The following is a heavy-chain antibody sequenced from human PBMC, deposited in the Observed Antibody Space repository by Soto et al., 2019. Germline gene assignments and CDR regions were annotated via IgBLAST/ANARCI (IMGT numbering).Heavy chain of an antibody. Sequence: SETLSLACTVSGGSISSGGYYWSWIRQHPGKGLEWIGYIYYSGSTYYNPSLKSRVTISVDTSKNQFSLKLSSVTAADTAVYYCARVDYGAWGIDYWGQGTLVTVSS. CDR2: IYYSGST. CDR3: ARVDYGAWGIDY. V-gene: IGHV4-31*03. J-gene: IGHJ4*02. D-gene: IGHD4-17*01. CDR1: GGSISSGGYY.